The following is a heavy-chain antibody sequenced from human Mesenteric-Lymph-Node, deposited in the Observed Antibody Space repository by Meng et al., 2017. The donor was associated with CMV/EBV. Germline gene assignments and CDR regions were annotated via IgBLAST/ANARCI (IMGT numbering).Heavy chain of an antibody. Sequence: ASVKVSCKASGYTFSGYYMHWVRQAPGQGLEWMGWITTYNGNTNYAQNLQGRVTMTTDTSTSTAYMELRSLRSDDTAVYYCARDDVVVVPAAIQHTPATYYYYGMDVWGQGTTVTVSS. CDR1: GYTFSGYY. J-gene: IGHJ6*02. V-gene: IGHV1-18*04. D-gene: IGHD2-2*02. CDR2: ITTYNGNT. CDR3: ARDDVVVVPAAIQHTPATYYYYGMDV.